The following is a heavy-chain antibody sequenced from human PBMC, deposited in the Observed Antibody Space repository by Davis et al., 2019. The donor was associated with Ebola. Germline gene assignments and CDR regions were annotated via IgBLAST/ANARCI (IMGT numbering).Heavy chain of an antibody. J-gene: IGHJ6*04. CDR1: GFTFSDYY. CDR3: ARSPKAVLRFLEWLDYGMDV. Sequence: GESLKISCAASGFTFSDYYMSWIRQAPGKGLEWVSYISSSGSTIYYADSVKGRFTISRDNAKNSLYLQMNSLRAEDTAVYYCARSPKAVLRFLEWLDYGMDVWGKGTTVTVSS. D-gene: IGHD3-3*01. V-gene: IGHV3-11*04. CDR2: ISSSGSTI.